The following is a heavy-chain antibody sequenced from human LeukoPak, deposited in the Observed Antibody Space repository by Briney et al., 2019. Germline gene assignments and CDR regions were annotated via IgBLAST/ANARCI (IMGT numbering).Heavy chain of an antibody. J-gene: IGHJ4*02. Sequence: GGSLRLSCAASGFTFSSYAMHWVRQAPGKGLEWVTIISYEGNIKDYADSVKGRFTISRDNSKNTLYLQMNSLGPEDTALYYCARDRQRWLPQLIEYWGLGTLATVSS. CDR1: GFTFSSYA. CDR3: ARDRQRWLPQLIEY. V-gene: IGHV3-30-3*01. CDR2: ISYEGNIK. D-gene: IGHD5-24*01.